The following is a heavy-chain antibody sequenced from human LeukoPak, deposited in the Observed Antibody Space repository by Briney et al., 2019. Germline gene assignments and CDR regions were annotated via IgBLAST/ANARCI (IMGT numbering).Heavy chain of an antibody. CDR2: IYYSGST. D-gene: IGHD6-25*01. CDR1: GGSISSYY. V-gene: IGHV4-59*01. J-gene: IGHJ4*02. Sequence: SETLSLTCTVSGGSISSYYWSWIRQPPGKGLEWIGYIYYSGSTNYNPSLKSRVTISVDTSKNQFSLKLSSVTAADTAVYYCARGRWASGSVDYWGQGTLVTVSS. CDR3: ARGRWASGSVDY.